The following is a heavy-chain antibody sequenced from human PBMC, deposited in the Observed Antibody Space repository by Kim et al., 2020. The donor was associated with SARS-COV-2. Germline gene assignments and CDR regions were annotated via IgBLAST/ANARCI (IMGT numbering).Heavy chain of an antibody. Sequence: GGSLRLSCAASGFTFSSYAMSWVRQAPGKGLEWVSAISPNGVNTHHADSVKGLFTISRDNSKNTLYLQMNSLRAEDTAVYYCARHPPYSGGWYRPFDYWG. D-gene: IGHD6-19*01. CDR3: ARHPPYSGGWYRPFDY. J-gene: IGHJ4*01. CDR2: ISPNGVNT. CDR1: GFTFSSYA. V-gene: IGHV3-23*01.